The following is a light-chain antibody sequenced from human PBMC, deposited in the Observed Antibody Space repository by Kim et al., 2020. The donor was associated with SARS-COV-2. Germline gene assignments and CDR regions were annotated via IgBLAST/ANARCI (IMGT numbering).Light chain of an antibody. V-gene: IGLV3-21*03. J-gene: IGLJ7*01. CDR1: NIGSKS. CDR3: QVWDSSSDHAV. CDR2: GDS. Sequence: SYELTQPPSVSVAPGKTARITCGGNNIGSKSVHWYQQKPGQAPVLVVYGDSDRPSGIPERFSGSNSGNTATLTISRVEAGDEADYYCQVWDSSSDHAVFGGGTQLTVL.